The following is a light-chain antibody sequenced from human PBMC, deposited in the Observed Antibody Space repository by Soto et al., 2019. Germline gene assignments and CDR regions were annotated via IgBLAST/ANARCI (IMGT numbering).Light chain of an antibody. J-gene: IGLJ1*01. V-gene: IGLV2-11*01. CDR2: DVN. CDR3: SSYAGSYTLDV. Sequence: QSVLTQPRSVSGSPGQSVTISCTGTSSDVGAYNYVSWYQQYPDKAPKLLIYDVNKRPSGVPDRFSGSKSGDTASLTISGLQAEDEADYYCSSYAGSYTLDVFGTGTKLTVL. CDR1: SSDVGAYNY.